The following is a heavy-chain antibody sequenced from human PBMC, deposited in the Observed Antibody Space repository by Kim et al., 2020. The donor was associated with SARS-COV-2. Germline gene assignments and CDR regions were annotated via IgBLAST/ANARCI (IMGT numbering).Heavy chain of an antibody. V-gene: IGHV3-7*01. CDR1: GFTFSSYW. J-gene: IGHJ2*01. D-gene: IGHD6-19*01. CDR3: ARTSSGWTQDWYFDL. CDR2: IKQDGSEK. Sequence: GGSLRLSCAASGFTFSSYWMSWVRQAPGKGLEWVANIKQDGSEKYYVDSVKGRFTISRDNAKNSLYLQMNSLRAEDTAVYYCARTSSGWTQDWYFDLWGRGTLVTVSS.